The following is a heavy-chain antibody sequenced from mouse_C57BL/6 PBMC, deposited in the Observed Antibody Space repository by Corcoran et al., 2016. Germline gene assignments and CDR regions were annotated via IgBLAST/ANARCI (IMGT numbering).Heavy chain of an antibody. J-gene: IGHJ4*01. D-gene: IGHD2-1*01. CDR3: ARQQIYYGNPYAMDY. V-gene: IGHV1-84*01. CDR1: GYTFTDYY. CDR2: IYPGSGNT. Sequence: QIQLQQSGPELVKPGASVKISCKASGYTFTDYYINWVKQRPGQGLEWIGWIYPGSGNTKYNEKFKGKATLTVDTSSSTAYMQPSSLTSEDSAVYFCARQQIYYGNPYAMDYWGQGTSVTVSS.